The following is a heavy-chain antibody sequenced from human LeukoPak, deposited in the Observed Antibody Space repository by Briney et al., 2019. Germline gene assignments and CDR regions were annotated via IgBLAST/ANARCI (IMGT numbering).Heavy chain of an antibody. CDR2: ISSSSSYT. Sequence: GGSLILSCAASGFTFSAYYMSWIRQAPGKGLEWVSYISSSSSYTNYADSVKGRFIISRDDAKNSLYLQMNSLRAEDTAVYYCARESGYPDYWGQGTLVTVSS. D-gene: IGHD3-3*01. J-gene: IGHJ4*02. V-gene: IGHV3-11*06. CDR1: GFTFSAYY. CDR3: ARESGYPDY.